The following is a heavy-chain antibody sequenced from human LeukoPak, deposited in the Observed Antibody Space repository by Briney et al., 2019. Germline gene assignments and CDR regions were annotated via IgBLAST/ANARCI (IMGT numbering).Heavy chain of an antibody. CDR1: GYTFTSYG. CDR2: ISAYNGNT. V-gene: IGHV1-18*01. J-gene: IGHJ4*02. D-gene: IGHD3-22*01. CDR3: ARDVAEYYDSSGYLH. Sequence: ASVKVSCKASGYTFTSYGISWVRQAPGQGLEWMGWISAYNGNTNYAQKLQGRVTMTTDTSTSTAYMELRSLRSDDTAVYYCARDVAEYYDSSGYLHWGQGTLVTVSS.